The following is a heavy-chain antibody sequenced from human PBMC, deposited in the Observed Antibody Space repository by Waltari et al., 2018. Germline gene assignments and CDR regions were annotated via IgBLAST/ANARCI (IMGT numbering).Heavy chain of an antibody. CDR1: GITFSSYW. Sequence: EVQLVESGGDLVQPGGSLRLSCAASGITFSSYWMHWVRQAPGTGLVWVSRINTDGSITIYADSVGGRFTISRDNAKNTLYLQMNSLRVDDSAVYYWTRGVAEGFDPWGQGTLVTVSS. CDR3: TRGVAEGFDP. J-gene: IGHJ5*02. D-gene: IGHD2-15*01. CDR2: INTDGSIT. V-gene: IGHV3-74*01.